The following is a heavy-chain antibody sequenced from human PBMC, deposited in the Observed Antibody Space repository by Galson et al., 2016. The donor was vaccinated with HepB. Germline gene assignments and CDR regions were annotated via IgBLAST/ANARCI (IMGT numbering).Heavy chain of an antibody. CDR1: GLTFSNYE. CDR2: ISDGSST. CDR3: ARDSAAEGATDWFDP. V-gene: IGHV3-74*01. D-gene: IGHD4/OR15-4a*01. Sequence: SLRLSCAASGLTFSNYEMSWVRQAPGKGLEWVSYISDGSSTSYADSVKGRFTISRDNAKNTLYLHMNSLTAEDTAVYYCARDSAAEGATDWFDPWGQGTLVTVSS. J-gene: IGHJ5*02.